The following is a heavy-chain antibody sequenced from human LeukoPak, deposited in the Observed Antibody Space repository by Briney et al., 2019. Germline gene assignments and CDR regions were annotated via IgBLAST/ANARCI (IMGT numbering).Heavy chain of an antibody. CDR3: ARGPLLRDYYYGMDV. CDR2: VYTSGST. CDR1: GGSISTYY. Sequence: SETLSLTCTVSGGSISTYYWSWIRQPAGKGLEWIGRVYTSGSTNYNPSLKSRVTMSVDTSKNQFSLKLSSMTAADTAVYYCARGPLLRDYYYGMDVWGQGTTVTVSS. V-gene: IGHV4-4*07. D-gene: IGHD3-10*01. J-gene: IGHJ6*02.